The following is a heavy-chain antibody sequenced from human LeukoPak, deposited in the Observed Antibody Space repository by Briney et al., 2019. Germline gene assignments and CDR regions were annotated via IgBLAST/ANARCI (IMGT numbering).Heavy chain of an antibody. D-gene: IGHD3-10*01. CDR3: ARDLRLLWFGTNWFDP. CDR1: GFTVSSNY. V-gene: IGHV3-53*01. J-gene: IGHJ5*02. CDR2: IYSGGST. Sequence: GGSLRLSCAASGFTVSSNYMSWVRQAPGKGLEWVSVIYSGGSTYYADSVKGRFTISRDNSKNTLYLQMNSLRAEDTAVYYCARDLRLLWFGTNWFDPWGQGTLVTVSS.